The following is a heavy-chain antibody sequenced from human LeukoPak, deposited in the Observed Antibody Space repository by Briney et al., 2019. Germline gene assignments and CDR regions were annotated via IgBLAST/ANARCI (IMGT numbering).Heavy chain of an antibody. CDR2: ISAYSGHT. V-gene: IGHV1-18*01. D-gene: IGHD6-13*01. J-gene: IGHJ4*02. CDR3: ARDSTQIATPGTGADF. Sequence: GASVKVSCKASGYTFGNYGVSWVRQAPGQGLEWMGWISAYSGHTNYAQKFQGRVTTTTDTSTTTAYMELRGLRSDDTAAYYCARDSTQIATPGTGADFWGQGTLVIVSS. CDR1: GYTFGNYG.